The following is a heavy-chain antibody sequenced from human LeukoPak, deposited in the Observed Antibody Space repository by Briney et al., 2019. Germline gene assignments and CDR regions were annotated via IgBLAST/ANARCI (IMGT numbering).Heavy chain of an antibody. CDR1: GFTFSSYG. J-gene: IGHJ4*02. V-gene: IGHV3-30*18. CDR2: ISYDGSNK. D-gene: IGHD3-9*01. Sequence: PGGSLRLSCAASGFTFSSYGVHWVRQAPGKGLEWVAVISYDGSNKYYADSVKGRFTISRDNSKNTLYLQMNSLRVEDTAVYYCAKVGVPYFDWDHFDYWGQGTLVTVSS. CDR3: AKVGVPYFDWDHFDY.